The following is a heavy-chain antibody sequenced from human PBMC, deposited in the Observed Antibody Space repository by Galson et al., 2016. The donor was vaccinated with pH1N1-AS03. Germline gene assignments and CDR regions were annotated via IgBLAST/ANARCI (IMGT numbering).Heavy chain of an antibody. CDR1: GYTLTAYY. V-gene: IGHV1-2*06. J-gene: IGHJ4*02. CDR2: INPKTEGT. Sequence: SVKVSCKVSGYTLTAYYIHWVRQAPGQGLEWMGLINPKTEGTYSAQKFQGRVTMTRDTSVSTAYMELTWLTSDDTAVYYCAREEIVETVMISRVGDCYSTDYWGRGTLVTVSS. D-gene: IGHD2-21*02. CDR3: AREEIVETVMISRVGDCYSTDY.